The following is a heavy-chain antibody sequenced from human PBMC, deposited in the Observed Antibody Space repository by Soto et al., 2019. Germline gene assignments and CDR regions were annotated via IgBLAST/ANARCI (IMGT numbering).Heavy chain of an antibody. J-gene: IGHJ4*02. CDR2: IRYSGKT. Sequence: QVQLQESGPGLVEPSETLSLTCTVSGGSLTNYFWTWIRQSPGKGLEWIAYIRYSGKTDYNPSLKSRVTISLDTPKNQFSLKLTSVTAADTAMYYCASTSYDSTNFFRNLDSWGQGTQVTVSS. V-gene: IGHV4-59*01. CDR1: GGSLTNYF. CDR3: ASTSYDSTNFFRNLDS. D-gene: IGHD3-3*01.